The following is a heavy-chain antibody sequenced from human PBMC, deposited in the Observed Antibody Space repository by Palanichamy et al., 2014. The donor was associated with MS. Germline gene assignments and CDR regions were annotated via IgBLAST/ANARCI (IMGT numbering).Heavy chain of an antibody. CDR1: GFTFSSYA. V-gene: IGHV3-64D*06. D-gene: IGHD2-2*02. J-gene: IGHJ4*02. CDR3: VKGSIVVLPAAIRVSAPALDY. Sequence: LVEVWGRGWVRAWGVPSRLSCSASGFTFSSYAMHWVRQAPGKGLEYVSGISSTGGTTYYADSVKGRFTISRDNSKNTLYLQMSSLRTEETAVYYCVKGSIVVLPAAIRVSAPALDYWGQGTLVTVSS. CDR2: ISSTGGTT.